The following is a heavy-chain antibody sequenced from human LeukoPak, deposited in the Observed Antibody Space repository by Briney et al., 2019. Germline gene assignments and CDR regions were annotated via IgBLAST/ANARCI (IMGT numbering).Heavy chain of an antibody. D-gene: IGHD6-13*01. CDR3: ARDSAAAGTWWFDP. V-gene: IGHV3-48*01. Sequence: GGSLRLSCAASGFTFSTYTMNWVRQAPGKGLEWVSYISSSSSTIYYADSVKGRFTISRDNAKNSLYLQMNSLRVEDTAVHYCARDSAAAGTWWFDPWGQGTLVTVSS. CDR2: ISSSSSTI. J-gene: IGHJ5*02. CDR1: GFTFSTYT.